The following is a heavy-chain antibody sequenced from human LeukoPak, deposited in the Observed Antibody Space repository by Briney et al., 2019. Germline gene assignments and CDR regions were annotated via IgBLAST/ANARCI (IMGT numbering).Heavy chain of an antibody. CDR1: GYTLKSAA. Sequence: ASVKVSCKESGYTLKSAAIGWVRQAPGQGLEWMGWISTYNGNTDYAQNVQGRVIMTRDTSTTTAYMALRGLRSDDTAVYYCARLNNILTTLYYFDYWGQGNLVAVSS. CDR2: ISTYNGNT. CDR3: ARLNNILTTLYYFDY. V-gene: IGHV1-18*04. D-gene: IGHD5-12*01. J-gene: IGHJ4*02.